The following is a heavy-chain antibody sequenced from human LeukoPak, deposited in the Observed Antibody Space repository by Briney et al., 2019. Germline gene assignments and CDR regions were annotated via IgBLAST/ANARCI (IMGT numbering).Heavy chain of an antibody. V-gene: IGHV1-18*01. J-gene: IGHJ4*02. CDR1: GYTFTSYG. CDR3: ARGYDILTGYYYFDY. Sequence: ASVKVPCKASGYTFTSYGISWVRQAPGQGLEWMGWISAYNGNTNYAQKLQGRVTMTTDTSTSTAYMELRSLRSDDTAVYYCARGYDILTGYYYFDYWGQGTLVTVSS. D-gene: IGHD3-9*01. CDR2: ISAYNGNT.